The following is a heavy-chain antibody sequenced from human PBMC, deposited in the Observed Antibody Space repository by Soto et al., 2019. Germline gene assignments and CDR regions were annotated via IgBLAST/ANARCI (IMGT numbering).Heavy chain of an antibody. CDR2: IIPIFGTA. J-gene: IGHJ4*02. D-gene: IGHD5-18*01. V-gene: IGHV1-69*01. Sequence: QVQLVQSGAEVKKPGSSVKVSCKASGGTFSSYAISWVRQAPGQGLEWMGGIIPIFGTANYAQTFQGRVTITADESTSTAYMELSSLRSEDTAVYYCARDAVEWIQPPYYFDYWGQGTLVTVSS. CDR1: GGTFSSYA. CDR3: ARDAVEWIQPPYYFDY.